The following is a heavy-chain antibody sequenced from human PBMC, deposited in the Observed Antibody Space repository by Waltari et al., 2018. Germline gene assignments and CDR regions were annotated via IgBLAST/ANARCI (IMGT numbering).Heavy chain of an antibody. Sequence: LVESGGGAVQPGGSLRLSWSASGFRFSNNAMSWVRQTSRKGLEWVAAITSSGYVTYYADPVKGRFTVSRDNSEDTLYLHMDSLRADDTGVYYCAKDELLVPGTFDSWGQGVLVTVS. CDR1: GFRFSNNA. D-gene: IGHD6-6*01. V-gene: IGHV3-23*04. CDR3: AKDELLVPGTFDS. J-gene: IGHJ4*02. CDR2: ITSSGYVT.